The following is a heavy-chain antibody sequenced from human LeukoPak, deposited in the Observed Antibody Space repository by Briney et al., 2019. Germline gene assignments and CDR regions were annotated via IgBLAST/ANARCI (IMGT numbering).Heavy chain of an antibody. CDR2: INPKSGDT. V-gene: IGHV1-2*02. CDR3: ARDLRWELPGDYFDY. CDR1: GYTFTGYY. J-gene: IGHJ4*02. Sequence: ASVKVSCKASGYTFTGYYFHWVRQAPGQGLEWMGWINPKSGDTDYAQKFQGRVTMTRDTSISTAYMELSRLTSDDTAIYYCARDLRWELPGDYFDYWGQGTLVTVSS. D-gene: IGHD1-26*01.